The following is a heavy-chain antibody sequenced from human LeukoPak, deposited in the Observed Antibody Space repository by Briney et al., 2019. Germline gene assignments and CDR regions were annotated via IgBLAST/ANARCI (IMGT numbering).Heavy chain of an antibody. V-gene: IGHV4-30-4*08. CDR1: GGSISSADYY. Sequence: SQTLSLTCTVSGGSISSADYYWSWIRQSPGKGLEWIGYIYYRGTTYYNPSLKSRVTISVDTSKNQFSLKLSSVTAADTAVYYCARDLGENAFDTWGQGTMVTVSS. CDR3: ARDLGENAFDT. CDR2: IYYRGTT. J-gene: IGHJ3*02.